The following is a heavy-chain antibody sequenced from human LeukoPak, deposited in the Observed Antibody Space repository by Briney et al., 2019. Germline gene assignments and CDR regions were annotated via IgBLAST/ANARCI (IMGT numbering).Heavy chain of an antibody. CDR2: ISTVSTYK. Sequence: GGSLRLSCAASGFTFTDYSMTWVRQAPGKGLEWVSSISTVSTYKFYSDSVKGRFTISRDNSKNTLYLQMNSLRAEDTAVYYCARGHISMIVAPYYMDVWGKGTTVTVSS. D-gene: IGHD3-22*01. CDR1: GFTFTDYS. V-gene: IGHV3-21*04. J-gene: IGHJ6*03. CDR3: ARGHISMIVAPYYMDV.